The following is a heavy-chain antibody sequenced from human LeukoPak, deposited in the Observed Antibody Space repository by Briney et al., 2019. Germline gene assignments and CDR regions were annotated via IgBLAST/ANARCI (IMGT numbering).Heavy chain of an antibody. CDR3: ARHRGFGELFEGYYMDV. CDR2: IYPGDSNT. CDR1: GYSFTSYW. V-gene: IGHV5-51*01. D-gene: IGHD3-10*01. J-gene: IGHJ6*03. Sequence: GESLKISCKGSGYSFTSYWIGWVRQMPGKGLEWMGIIYPGDSNTRYSPSFQGQVTISADKSISTAYLQWSSLKASDTAMYYCARHRGFGELFEGYYMDVWGKGTTVTVSS.